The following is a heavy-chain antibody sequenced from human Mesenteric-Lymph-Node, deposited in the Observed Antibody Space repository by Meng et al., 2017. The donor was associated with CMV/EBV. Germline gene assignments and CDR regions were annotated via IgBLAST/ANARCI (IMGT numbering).Heavy chain of an antibody. CDR2: ISYDGSNK. J-gene: IGHJ3*02. D-gene: IGHD5-18*01. CDR1: GFTLSSYA. Sequence: GGSLRLSCAASGFTLSSYAMHWVRQAPGKGLEWVAVISYDGSNKYYADSVKGRFTISRDNAKNTLYLQMNSLRAEDTAVYYCARDMGTAFDIWGQGTMVTVSS. CDR3: ARDMGTAFDI. V-gene: IGHV3-30*04.